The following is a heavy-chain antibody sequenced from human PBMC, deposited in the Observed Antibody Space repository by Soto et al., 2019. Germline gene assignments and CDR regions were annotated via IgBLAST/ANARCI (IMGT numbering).Heavy chain of an antibody. CDR1: VYTLTKYE. CDR3: ARGRGGYCSGGICYRLLEP. D-gene: IGHD2-15*01. Sequence: SVAVSCQASVYTLTKYESICVRQATGDGVEWMGWMNPNSGDTVYAQKFQGRLTLTRDTSISTAYMELSSLRSDDTAIYYCARGRGGYCSGGICYRLLEPWGQGIRVTGSA. CDR2: MNPNSGDT. J-gene: IGHJ5*02. V-gene: IGHV1-8*01.